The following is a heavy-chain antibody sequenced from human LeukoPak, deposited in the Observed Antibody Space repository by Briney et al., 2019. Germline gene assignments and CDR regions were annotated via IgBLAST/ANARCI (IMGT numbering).Heavy chain of an antibody. V-gene: IGHV4-4*07. CDR3: ARVYYDILTGYFWGAFDI. J-gene: IGHJ3*02. Sequence: GSLRLSCAASGFTVSSNYMSWIRQPAGKGLEWIGRIYTSGSTNYNPSLKSRVTMSVDTSKNQFSLKLSSVTAADTAVYYCARVYYDILTGYFWGAFDIWGQGTMVTVSS. CDR2: IYTSGST. CDR1: GFTVSSNY. D-gene: IGHD3-9*01.